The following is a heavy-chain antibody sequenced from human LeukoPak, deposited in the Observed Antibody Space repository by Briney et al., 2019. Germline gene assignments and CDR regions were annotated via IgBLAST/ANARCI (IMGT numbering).Heavy chain of an antibody. CDR3: AGGSGWSFDY. V-gene: IGHV3-7*01. D-gene: IGHD6-19*01. J-gene: IGHJ4*02. CDR1: GSTFSNYW. CDR2: IKQDGSEK. Sequence: PGGSLRLSCAASGSTFSNYWMNWVRQAPGKGVEWVANIKQDGSEKYYVDSVKGRFTISRDKAKNSLYLQMNSLRAEDTAVYYCAGGSGWSFDYWGQGTLVTVSS.